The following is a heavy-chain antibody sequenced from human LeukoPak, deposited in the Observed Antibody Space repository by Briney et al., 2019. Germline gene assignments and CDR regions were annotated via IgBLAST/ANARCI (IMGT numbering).Heavy chain of an antibody. Sequence: GESLKISCKGSGYSFTRNWIGWVRQVPGKGLEWMGIIYLGDSDTRYSPSFQGQVTISADKSISTAYLQWSSLKASDTAMYYCATKTPSLAGDAFDIWGQGTMVTVSS. V-gene: IGHV5-51*01. CDR3: ATKTPSLAGDAFDI. J-gene: IGHJ3*02. CDR2: IYLGDSDT. CDR1: GYSFTRNW. D-gene: IGHD6-19*01.